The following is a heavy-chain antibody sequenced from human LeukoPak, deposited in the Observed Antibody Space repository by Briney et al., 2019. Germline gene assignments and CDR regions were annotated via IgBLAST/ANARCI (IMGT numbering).Heavy chain of an antibody. V-gene: IGHV3-64*01. CDR3: ARGARKGDDYGGFFDY. CDR1: GFIFNNYA. CDR2: ISSNGGST. D-gene: IGHD4-23*01. Sequence: GGSLRLSCAASGFIFNNYAMHWVRQAPGRGLEYVSAISSNGGSTYYANSVRGRFTISRDNSKNTLFLQMNSLRTEDTAVYYCARGARKGDDYGGFFDYWGQGTLVTVSS. J-gene: IGHJ4*02.